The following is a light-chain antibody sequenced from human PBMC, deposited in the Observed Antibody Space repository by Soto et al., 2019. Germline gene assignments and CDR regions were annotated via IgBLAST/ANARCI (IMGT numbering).Light chain of an antibody. J-gene: IGLJ2*01. CDR1: SGHSSYI. CDR2: LEGSGSF. CDR3: ETWDINTHVV. V-gene: IGLV4-60*02. Sequence: QSVLTQSSSASASLGSSVKLTCTLSSGHSSYIIAWHQQQPGKAPRYLMNLEGSGSFNKGSGVPDRFSGSSSGADHYLTISNLQFEDEADYYCETWDINTHVVFGGGTKLTVL.